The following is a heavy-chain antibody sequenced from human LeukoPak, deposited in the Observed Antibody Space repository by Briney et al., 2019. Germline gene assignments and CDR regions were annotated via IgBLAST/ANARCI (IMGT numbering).Heavy chain of an antibody. D-gene: IGHD3-16*02. Sequence: GGSLRLSCAASGFTFSSYAMSWVRQAPGKGLEWVSAISGSGGSTYYADSVKGRFTISRDNSKNTLYLQMNSLRAEDTAVYYCAKPGFSDYVWGSYRPYYFDYWGQGTLVTVSS. J-gene: IGHJ4*02. V-gene: IGHV3-23*01. CDR2: ISGSGGST. CDR3: AKPGFSDYVWGSYRPYYFDY. CDR1: GFTFSSYA.